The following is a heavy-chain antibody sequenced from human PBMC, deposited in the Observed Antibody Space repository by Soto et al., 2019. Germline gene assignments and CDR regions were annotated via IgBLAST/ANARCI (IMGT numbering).Heavy chain of an antibody. Sequence: QVRLVESGGGVVQPGRSLRLSCAASGFIIPCCAIHWIRQSPGKGLEWVAVIGADGTHKYYGDSVQGRFTISRDTSQNMVFLQMDSLTAEDTALYYCARDVRVGELDYFDDWGQGTLVSVSS. D-gene: IGHD1-26*01. J-gene: IGHJ4*02. CDR1: GFIIPCCA. V-gene: IGHV3-30*01. CDR2: IGADGTHK. CDR3: ARDVRVGELDYFDD.